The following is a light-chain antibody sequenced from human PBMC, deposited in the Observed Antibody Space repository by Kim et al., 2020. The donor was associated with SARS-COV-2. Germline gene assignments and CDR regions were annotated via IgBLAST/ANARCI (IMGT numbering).Light chain of an antibody. Sequence: DIQMTQSPSSLSASVGDRVTITCRASQSINSYLNWYQQKPGKATKLLIYSTSSLQSGVPSRFSGSGSGTDFTLTINSLQPEDFATYFCQQSYSTPHTFGQGTKLEI. CDR3: QQSYSTPHT. CDR1: QSINSY. J-gene: IGKJ2*01. CDR2: STS. V-gene: IGKV1-39*01.